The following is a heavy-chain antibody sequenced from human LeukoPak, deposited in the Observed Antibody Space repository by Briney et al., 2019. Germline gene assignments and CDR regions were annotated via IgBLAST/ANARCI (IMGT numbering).Heavy chain of an antibody. CDR3: ASGGSTFGS. V-gene: IGHV4-59*01. CDR1: GVSISSYY. D-gene: IGHD5-18*01. CDR2: IYYSGST. Sequence: SETLSLICTVSGVSISSYYWSWIRQPPGKGLEWIGYIYYSGSTNYNPSLKSRVTISVDTSKNHFSLNLISVTAADTAVYYCASGGSTFGSWGQGTLVTVSS. J-gene: IGHJ5*02.